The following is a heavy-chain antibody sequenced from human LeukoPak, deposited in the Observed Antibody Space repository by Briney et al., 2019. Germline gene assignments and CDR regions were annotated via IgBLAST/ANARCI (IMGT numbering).Heavy chain of an antibody. CDR1: GGSIRRDY. Sequence: SETLSLTCTVSGGSIRRDYWSWIRQPPGKGLEWVGYISYSGSTSYNPSLESRVTMSDDTSKNQVSLKVNSVTAADTAVYFCARARAYSNQGFYYYGMDVWGQGTTVTVSS. V-gene: IGHV4-59*01. J-gene: IGHJ6*02. CDR2: ISYSGST. CDR3: ARARAYSNQGFYYYGMDV. D-gene: IGHD4-11*01.